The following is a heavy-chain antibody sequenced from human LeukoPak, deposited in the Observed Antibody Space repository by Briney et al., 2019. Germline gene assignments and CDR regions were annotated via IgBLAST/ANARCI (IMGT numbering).Heavy chain of an antibody. V-gene: IGHV4-34*01. D-gene: IGHD3-9*01. CDR2: INHSGST. J-gene: IGHJ6*03. CDR3: ARLNPDKYYDILTGYLYYYYYHMDV. CDR1: GGSFSGYY. Sequence: PSETLSLTCAVYGGSFSGYYWSWIRQPPGKGLEWIGEINHSGSTNYNPSLKSRVTISVDTSKNQFFLKLSSVTAADTAVYYCARLNPDKYYDILTGYLYYYYYHMDVWGKGTTVTISS.